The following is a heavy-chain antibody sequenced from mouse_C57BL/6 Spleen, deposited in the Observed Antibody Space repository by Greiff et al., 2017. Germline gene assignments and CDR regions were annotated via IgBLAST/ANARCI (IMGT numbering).Heavy chain of an antibody. J-gene: IGHJ4*01. CDR2: INYDGSST. Sequence: DVKLVESEGGLVQPGSSMKLSCTASGFTFSDYYMAWVRQVPEKGLEWVANINYDGSSTYYLDSLKSRFIISRDNAKNILYLQMSSLKSEDTATYYCARELGKRAMDYWGQGTSVTVSS. V-gene: IGHV5-16*01. CDR3: ARELGKRAMDY. D-gene: IGHD3-3*01. CDR1: GFTFSDYY.